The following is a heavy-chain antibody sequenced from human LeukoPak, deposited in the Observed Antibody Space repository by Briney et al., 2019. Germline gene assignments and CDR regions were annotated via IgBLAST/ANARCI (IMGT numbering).Heavy chain of an antibody. J-gene: IGHJ3*02. CDR2: IYYSGST. Sequence: PSETLSLTCTVSGGSISSSSYYWGWIRQPPGKGLEWIGSIYYSGSTYYNPSLKSRVTISVDTSKNQFSLKLSSVTAADTAVYYCARDAQGTMVRGVIMDEAFDIWGQGTMVTVSS. D-gene: IGHD3-10*01. CDR1: GGSISSSSYY. CDR3: ARDAQGTMVRGVIMDEAFDI. V-gene: IGHV4-39*07.